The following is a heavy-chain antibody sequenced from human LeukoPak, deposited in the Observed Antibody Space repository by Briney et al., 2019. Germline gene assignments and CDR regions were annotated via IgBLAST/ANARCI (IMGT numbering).Heavy chain of an antibody. Sequence: GGSRRLSCAASGFPFSSYEMNWVRQAPGRGLEGVSYISSSGSTIYYADSVKGRFTISRDNAKNSLYLQMNSLRAEDTAVYYCARDPSSGWHNDAFDIWGQGTMVTVSS. CDR3: ARDPSSGWHNDAFDI. J-gene: IGHJ3*02. V-gene: IGHV3-48*03. D-gene: IGHD6-19*01. CDR2: ISSSGSTI. CDR1: GFPFSSYE.